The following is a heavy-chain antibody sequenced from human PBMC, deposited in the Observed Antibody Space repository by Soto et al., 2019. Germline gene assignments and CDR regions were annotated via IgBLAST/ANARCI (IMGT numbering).Heavy chain of an antibody. CDR3: ARSDVRAYYYDSSGYPFYYYYGMDV. CDR1: GYSFTSYW. D-gene: IGHD3-22*01. CDR2: IDPSDSYT. V-gene: IGHV5-10-1*01. Sequence: PGESLKISCKGSGYSFTSYWISWVRQMRGKGLEWMGRIDPSDSYTNYSPSFQGHVTISADKSISTAYLQWSSLKASDTAMYYCARSDVRAYYYDSSGYPFYYYYGMDVWGQGTTVTVSS. J-gene: IGHJ6*02.